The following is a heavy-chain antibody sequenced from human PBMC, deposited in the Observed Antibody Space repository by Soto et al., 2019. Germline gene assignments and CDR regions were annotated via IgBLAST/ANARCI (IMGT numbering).Heavy chain of an antibody. CDR1: GFTFSSYS. J-gene: IGHJ5*02. CDR2: ISSSSSYI. CDR3: ARDLSTKGWFDP. Sequence: PGGSLRLSCAASGFTFSSYSMNWVRQAPGKGLEWVSSISSSSSYIYYADSVKGRFTISRDNAKNSLYLQMNSLRAEDTAVYYCARDLSTKGWFDPWGRGTLVTVSS. V-gene: IGHV3-21*01. D-gene: IGHD1-1*01.